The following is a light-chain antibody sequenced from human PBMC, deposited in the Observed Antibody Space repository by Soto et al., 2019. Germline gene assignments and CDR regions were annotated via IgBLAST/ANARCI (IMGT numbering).Light chain of an antibody. Sequence: DIQMTQSPSSLSASVGDRVTINCRASQATSNYLAWIRQKPGEAPESLIFAASSLQSGVPSRFRGSGSQTDVTLTITNLQPEDFATYFCQQYHSLPFTFGPGTTVHFK. CDR1: QATSNY. CDR3: QQYHSLPFT. J-gene: IGKJ3*01. CDR2: AAS. V-gene: IGKV1-16*01.